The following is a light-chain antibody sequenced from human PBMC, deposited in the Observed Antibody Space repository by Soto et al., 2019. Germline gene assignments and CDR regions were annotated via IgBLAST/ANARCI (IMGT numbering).Light chain of an antibody. J-gene: IGLJ2*01. Sequence: QLVLTQSPSASASLGASVKLTCTLSSGHSSYAIAWHQQQPEKGPRYLMKLNSDGSHSKGDGIPDRFSGSSSGAERYLTISSLQSEDEADSDCQNWGTGMVFGGGTKLTVL. CDR3: QNWGTGMV. CDR2: LNSDGSH. V-gene: IGLV4-69*01. CDR1: SGHSSYA.